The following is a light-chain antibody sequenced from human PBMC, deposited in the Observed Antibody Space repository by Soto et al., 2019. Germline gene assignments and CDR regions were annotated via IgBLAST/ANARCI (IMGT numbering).Light chain of an antibody. CDR1: QSVSSS. CDR3: QQYNNWLYT. CDR2: GAS. V-gene: IGKV3-15*01. Sequence: EIVMTQSPATLSVSPGERATLSCRASQSVSSSLAWYQQKPGQAPRLLFYGASTRATGVPARFSGSGSGTEFTLTIRSLQSEDLAVYYCQQYNNWLYTFGQGTKLEIK. J-gene: IGKJ2*01.